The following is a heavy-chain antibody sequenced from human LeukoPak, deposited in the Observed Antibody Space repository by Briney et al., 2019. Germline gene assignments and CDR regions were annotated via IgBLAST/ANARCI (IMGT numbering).Heavy chain of an antibody. CDR2: INHSKNT. CDR3: ARGRDRGPDSSGIWGLKGTSYMDV. CDR1: GGSFSGHY. D-gene: IGHD3-22*01. Sequence: SETLSLTCAVYGGSFSGHYWSWIRQPPGKGLEWIGEINHSKNTNYNPSLKSRVTISVDTSKNQFSLKLSSVTAADTAVYYCARGRDRGPDSSGIWGLKGTSYMDVWAKGTTVTVSS. V-gene: IGHV4-34*01. J-gene: IGHJ6*03.